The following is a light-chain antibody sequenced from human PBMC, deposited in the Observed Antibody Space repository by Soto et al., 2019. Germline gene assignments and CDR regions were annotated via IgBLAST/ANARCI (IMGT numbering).Light chain of an antibody. CDR3: SSYTSSNTLRYV. CDR1: ASDVGAYDF. V-gene: IGLV2-14*01. J-gene: IGLJ1*01. CDR2: EVS. Sequence: QSALTQPASVSGSPGQSITISCTGTASDVGAYDFVSWYQQHPGKVPTLMIYEVSNRPSGVSNRFSGSKSGNTASLTISGLQAEDEADYYCSSYTSSNTLRYVFGSGTKVTVL.